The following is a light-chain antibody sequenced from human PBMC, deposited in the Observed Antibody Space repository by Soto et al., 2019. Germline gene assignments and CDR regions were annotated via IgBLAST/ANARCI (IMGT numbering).Light chain of an antibody. CDR2: AAS. J-gene: IGKJ2*02. CDR1: QDINNW. CDR3: QQANTFPRT. V-gene: IGKV1-12*01. Sequence: DIQMTQSPSSVAASVGDRVTITCRASQDINNWLAWYQQKPGKAPELLIYAASSLQIGVPSRFSGSGSGTDFTLTISSLQPEDFATYYCQQANTFPRTFGQGTKLEIK.